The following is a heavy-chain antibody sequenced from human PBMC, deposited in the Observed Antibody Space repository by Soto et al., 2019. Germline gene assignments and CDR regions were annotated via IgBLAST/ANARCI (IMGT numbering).Heavy chain of an antibody. V-gene: IGHV3-30*18. CDR2: ILYDGSKK. J-gene: IGHJ6*02. D-gene: IGHD6-19*01. CDR3: VKDGSSGWPYFDDMDV. CDR1: GFTFSSYG. Sequence: GGSLRLSCAASGFTFSSYGMHWVRQAPGKGLEWVAVILYDGSKKYYADSVKGRFTISRDNSKNALYLQMSSLRAEDTALYYCVKDGSSGWPYFDDMDVWGRGTTVTVSS.